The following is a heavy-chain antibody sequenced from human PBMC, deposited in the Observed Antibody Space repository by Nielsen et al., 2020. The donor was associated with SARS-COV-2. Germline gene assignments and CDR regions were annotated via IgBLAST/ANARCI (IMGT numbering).Heavy chain of an antibody. CDR1: GYTFTGHY. CDR2: INPNSGDT. CDR3: ARTRAEAGTRWFDP. V-gene: IGHV1-2*06. J-gene: IGHJ5*02. Sequence: ASVKVSCKASGYTFTGHYMHWVRQAPGQGPEWMGRINPNSGDTNYAQKFQGRVTMTRDTSMGTAYMELSGLRSDDTAIYYCARTRAEAGTRWFDPWGQGTLVTVSS. D-gene: IGHD6-13*01.